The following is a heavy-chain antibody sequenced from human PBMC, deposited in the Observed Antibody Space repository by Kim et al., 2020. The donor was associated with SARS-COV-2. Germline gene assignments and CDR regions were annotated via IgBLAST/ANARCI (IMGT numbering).Heavy chain of an antibody. Sequence: SETLSLTCTVSGGSISSYYWSWIRQPPGKGLEWIGYIYYSGSTNYNPSLKSRVTISVDTSKNQFSLKLSSVTAADTAVYYCARSFYSSRRDYYYGMDVWGQGTTVTVSS. CDR1: GGSISSYY. V-gene: IGHV4-59*13. D-gene: IGHD6-13*01. CDR3: ARSFYSSRRDYYYGMDV. CDR2: IYYSGST. J-gene: IGHJ6*02.